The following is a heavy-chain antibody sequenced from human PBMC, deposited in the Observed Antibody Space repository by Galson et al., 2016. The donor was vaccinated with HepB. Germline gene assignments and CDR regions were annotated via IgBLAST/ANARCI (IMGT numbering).Heavy chain of an antibody. CDR1: GGTFSSYA. CDR3: ARTRTVFGVVITGGWFDP. J-gene: IGHJ5*02. D-gene: IGHD3-3*01. CDR2: IIPIFGTA. Sequence: SVKVSCKASGGTFSSYAISWVRQAPGQGLEWMGGIIPIFGTANYAQKFQVRVTISADKSTSTAYMELSSLRSEDTAVYYCARTRTVFGVVITGGWFDPWGQGTLVTVSS. V-gene: IGHV1-69*06.